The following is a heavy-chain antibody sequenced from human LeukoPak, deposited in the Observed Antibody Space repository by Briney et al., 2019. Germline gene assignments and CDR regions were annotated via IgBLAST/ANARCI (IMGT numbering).Heavy chain of an antibody. Sequence: PSQTLSLTCAVSGGSISSGGYSWSWIRQPPGKGLEWIGYIYHSGSTHYNPSLKSRVTISVDRSKNQFSLKLSSVTAADTAVYYCARGDYFDYWGQGTLVTVSS. V-gene: IGHV4-30-2*01. J-gene: IGHJ4*02. CDR2: IYHSGST. CDR3: ARGDYFDY. CDR1: GGSISSGGYS.